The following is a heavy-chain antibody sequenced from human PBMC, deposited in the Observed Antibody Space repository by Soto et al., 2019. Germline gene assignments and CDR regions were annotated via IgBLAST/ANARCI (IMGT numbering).Heavy chain of an antibody. CDR3: ARDLAAVPRAFDY. V-gene: IGHV4-59*01. CDR1: GGSISSSF. CDR2: VYYTGTT. D-gene: IGHD6-13*01. J-gene: IGHJ4*02. Sequence: EPRSLTWTIAGGSISSSFYVWVRQPPGKGLEWIGSVYYTGTTDYNPSLKSRVTISVDTSKTQFSLNLRSVTAADTAAYSCARDLAAVPRAFDYWGRGTLVTVSS.